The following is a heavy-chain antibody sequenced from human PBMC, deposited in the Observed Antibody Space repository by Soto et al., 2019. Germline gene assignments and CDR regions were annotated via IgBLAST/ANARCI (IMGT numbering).Heavy chain of an antibody. CDR1: GFTFSSYS. V-gene: IGHV3-23*01. D-gene: IGHD1-7*01. CDR2: ITASGGTT. Sequence: EVQLLESGGGLVQPGGSLRLSCAASGFTFSSYSMSWVRQAPGKGLEWVSHITASGGTTYYADSVKGRFTISRDSSRNTLYLQMNSLRAEDTALYFCAKCMQVNWNYDAFHMWCQGTMVTVSS. J-gene: IGHJ3*02. CDR3: AKCMQVNWNYDAFHM.